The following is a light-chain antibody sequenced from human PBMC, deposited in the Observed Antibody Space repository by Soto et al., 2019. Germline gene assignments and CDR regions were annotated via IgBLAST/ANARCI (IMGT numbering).Light chain of an antibody. CDR1: SSNIGSFYD. J-gene: IGLJ2*01. V-gene: IGLV1-40*01. Sequence: QSVLTQPPSVSGAPGQRVTIPCTGSSSNIGSFYDVHWYQQLPGTVPKLLIYGDNNRPSGVPDRFSGSKSGTSASLAITGLPPEDEADYYCQSYDNGLSHVVFGGGTKLIVL. CDR3: QSYDNGLSHVV. CDR2: GDN.